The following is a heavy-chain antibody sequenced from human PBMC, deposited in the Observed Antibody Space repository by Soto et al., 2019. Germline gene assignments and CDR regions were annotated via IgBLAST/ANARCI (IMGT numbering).Heavy chain of an antibody. CDR1: GFTFSSYS. CDR2: ISSSSSYI. V-gene: IGHV3-21*01. Sequence: GGSLRLSCAAFGFTFSSYSMNWVRQAPGKXLEWVSSISSSSSYIYYADSVKGRFTISRDNAKNSLYLQMNSLRAEDTAVYYCARDGPNYYDSPHDAFDIWGQGTMVTVS. J-gene: IGHJ3*02. D-gene: IGHD3-22*01. CDR3: ARDGPNYYDSPHDAFDI.